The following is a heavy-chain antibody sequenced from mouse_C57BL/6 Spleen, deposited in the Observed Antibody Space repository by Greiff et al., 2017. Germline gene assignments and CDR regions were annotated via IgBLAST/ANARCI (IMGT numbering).Heavy chain of an antibody. CDR2: ISSGGDYI. V-gene: IGHV5-9-1*02. J-gene: IGHJ1*03. D-gene: IGHD5-1*01. CDR3: TREGVSTYFDV. CDR1: GFTFSSYA. Sequence: DVMLVESGEGLVKPGGSLKLSCAASGFTFSSYAMSWVRQTPETRLEWVAYISSGGDYIYYADTVKGRFTISRDNARNTLYLQMSSLKSEDTAMYYCTREGVSTYFDVWGTGTTVTVSS.